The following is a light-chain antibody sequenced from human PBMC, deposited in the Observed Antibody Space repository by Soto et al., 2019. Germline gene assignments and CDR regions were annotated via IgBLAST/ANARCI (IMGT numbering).Light chain of an antibody. Sequence: QPVLTQSPSASASLGASVMLTCTLSSGHSSYVIAWHQQQPEKGPRYLMKLKSDGSHSKGDGIPDRFSGSSSGAERYLTISSLQSEDEADYYCQTWGTGIVIFGGGTKVTVL. CDR1: SGHSSYV. V-gene: IGLV4-69*01. CDR3: QTWGTGIVI. J-gene: IGLJ2*01. CDR2: LKSDGSH.